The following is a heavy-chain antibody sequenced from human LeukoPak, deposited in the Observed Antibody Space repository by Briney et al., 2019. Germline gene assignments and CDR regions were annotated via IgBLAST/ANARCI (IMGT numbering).Heavy chain of an antibody. CDR1: GYTFSDYY. Sequence: ASVKVSCKTSGYTFSDYYIHWIRQAPGQGLEWVGWINPNSGDTDYAQKFQGGVTVTRDTSISTAYMELSGLRSDDTAIYYCATLGDISGYYLRDYWGQGTLVTVSS. CDR2: INPNSGDT. J-gene: IGHJ4*02. CDR3: ATLGDISGYYLRDY. V-gene: IGHV1-2*02. D-gene: IGHD3-22*01.